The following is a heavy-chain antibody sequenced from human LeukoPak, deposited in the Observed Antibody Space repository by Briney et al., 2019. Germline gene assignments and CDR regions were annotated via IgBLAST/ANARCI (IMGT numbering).Heavy chain of an antibody. CDR1: GFSLKSTGMC. J-gene: IGHJ5*02. Sequence: SGPTLVNPTQTLTLSCSFSGFSLKSTGMCVSWVRQPPGKALEWLALIDWDDGKHYSPSLMTRVTISQDSSNNHVVLTLTNVDPVDTATYYCARVTMIRGARFFDTWGQGTLVTVSS. D-gene: IGHD3-10*01. V-gene: IGHV2-70*19. CDR2: IDWDDGK. CDR3: ARVTMIRGARFFDT.